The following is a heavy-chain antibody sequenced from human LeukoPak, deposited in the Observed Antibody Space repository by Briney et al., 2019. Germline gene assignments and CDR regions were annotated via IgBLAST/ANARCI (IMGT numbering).Heavy chain of an antibody. D-gene: IGHD1-7*01. CDR1: GYTLTELS. V-gene: IGHV1-24*01. CDR2: FDPEDGET. Sequence: ASVKVSCKVSGYTLTELSMHWVRQAPGKGLEWMGGFDPEDGETIYAQKFQGRVTMTEDTSTDTAYMELSSLRSEDTAVYYCATFRNYFGRSYYYYYMDVWGKGTTVTVSS. CDR3: ATFRNYFGRSYYYYYMDV. J-gene: IGHJ6*03.